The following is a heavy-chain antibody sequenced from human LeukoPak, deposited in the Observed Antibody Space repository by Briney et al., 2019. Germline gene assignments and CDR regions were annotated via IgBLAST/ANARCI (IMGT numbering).Heavy chain of an antibody. D-gene: IGHD5-12*01. CDR1: GFTFSDSD. J-gene: IGHJ4*02. Sequence: GGSLRLSCAASGFTFSDSDMSWIRQAPGKGLEWVSYISSSSNYANYADSVKGRFTISRDNAKNSLYLQMISLRAEDTAVYYCARGIEATRRSAATCNYFDYWGQGTLVTVSS. CDR3: ARGIEATRRSAATCNYFDY. V-gene: IGHV3-11*06. CDR2: ISSSSNYA.